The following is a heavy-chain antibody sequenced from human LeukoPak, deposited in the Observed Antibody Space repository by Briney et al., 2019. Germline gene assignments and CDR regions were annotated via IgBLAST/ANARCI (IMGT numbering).Heavy chain of an antibody. D-gene: IGHD6-6*01. CDR3: AREGSSMGSNWFDP. J-gene: IGHJ5*02. CDR2: MNPNSGNT. CDR1: GYTFTSYD. V-gene: IGHV1-8*01. Sequence: GASVKVSCKASGYTFTSYDINWVRQATGQGLEWMGWMNPNSGNTGYAQKFQGRVTMTRNTSISTAYMELSSLRSEDTAVYYCAREGSSMGSNWFDPWGQGTLVTVSS.